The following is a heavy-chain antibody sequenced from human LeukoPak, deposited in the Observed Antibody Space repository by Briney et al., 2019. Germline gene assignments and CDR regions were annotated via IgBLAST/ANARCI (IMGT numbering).Heavy chain of an antibody. V-gene: IGHV3-11*05. Sequence: GGSLRLSCAASGFTFSDYYMTWIRQAPGKGLEWVSYISSSSYTGYAPSVRGRFTISRDNAKNSLYLQMSSLRAEDTAVYYCARVNPLPGNWGQGTLVTVSS. D-gene: IGHD1-14*01. CDR3: ARVNPLPGN. CDR1: GFTFSDYY. CDR2: ISSSSYT. J-gene: IGHJ4*02.